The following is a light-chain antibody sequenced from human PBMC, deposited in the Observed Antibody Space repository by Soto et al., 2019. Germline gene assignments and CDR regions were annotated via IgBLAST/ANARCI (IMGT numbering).Light chain of an antibody. V-gene: IGKV3-20*01. J-gene: IGKJ3*01. CDR1: QSVMGSY. CDR2: AAS. Sequence: EIVLTQSPGTLSLSPGERATLSCRASQSVMGSYLAWYQQKPGQAPRLLIYAASTRDTGIPDRFNGSGSGTDFALTINRLEPEDFAVYYCQQYDGAPLTFGPGTKVDIK. CDR3: QQYDGAPLT.